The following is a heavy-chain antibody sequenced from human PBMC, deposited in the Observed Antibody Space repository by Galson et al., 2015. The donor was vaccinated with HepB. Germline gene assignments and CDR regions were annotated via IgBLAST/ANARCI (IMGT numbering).Heavy chain of an antibody. Sequence: SLRLSCAASGFTFSSYDMHWVRQATGKGLEWVSGTSTDGNTYYPASVKGRFTISRENAKNSLYLQMDSLRAGDTAVYYCARGRHRNYYDNSGYYMYWAQGTLVTVS. J-gene: IGHJ4*02. CDR2: TSTDGNT. CDR3: ARGRHRNYYDNSGYYMY. CDR1: GFTFSSYD. D-gene: IGHD3-22*01. V-gene: IGHV3-13*01.